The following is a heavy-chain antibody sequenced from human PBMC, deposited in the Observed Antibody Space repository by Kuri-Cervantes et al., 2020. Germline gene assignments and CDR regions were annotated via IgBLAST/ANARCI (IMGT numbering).Heavy chain of an antibody. Sequence: GESLKISCAASGFTFSSYSMNWVRQAPGKGLEWVSYISSSSSTIYYADSVKGRFTISRDNAKNSLYLQMNSLRDEDTAVYYCARDEIAGSPYYGMDVWGQGTTVTVSS. J-gene: IGHJ6*02. V-gene: IGHV3-48*02. D-gene: IGHD3-10*01. CDR1: GFTFSSYS. CDR3: ARDEIAGSPYYGMDV. CDR2: ISSSSSTI.